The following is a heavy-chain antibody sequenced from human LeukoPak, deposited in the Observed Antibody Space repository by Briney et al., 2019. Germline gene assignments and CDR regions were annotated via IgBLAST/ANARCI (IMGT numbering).Heavy chain of an antibody. J-gene: IGHJ5*02. Sequence: GASVKVSCKASGGTFSSYANSWVRQAPGQGLEWMGRIIPILGIANYAQKFQGRVTITADKSTSTAYMELSSLRSEDTAVYYCARTSHESVLYWSDPWGQGTLVNVSS. CDR1: GGTFSSYA. D-gene: IGHD3-16*01. CDR3: ARTSHESVLYWSDP. V-gene: IGHV1-69*04. CDR2: IIPILGIA.